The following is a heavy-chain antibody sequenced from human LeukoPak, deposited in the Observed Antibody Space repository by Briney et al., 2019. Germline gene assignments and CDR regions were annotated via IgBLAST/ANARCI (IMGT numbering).Heavy chain of an antibody. CDR1: GFTVNSKY. J-gene: IGHJ4*02. CDR3: ARDEGVATIKGY. CDR2: IYSGGST. D-gene: IGHD5-12*01. V-gene: IGHV3-66*01. Sequence: PGGSLRLSCEASGFTVNSKYMSWVRQAPGKGLEWVSAIYSGGSTYYADSVKGRFTISRDNSKNTVYLQMNSLRAEDTAGYYCARDEGVATIKGYWGQGTLVIVSS.